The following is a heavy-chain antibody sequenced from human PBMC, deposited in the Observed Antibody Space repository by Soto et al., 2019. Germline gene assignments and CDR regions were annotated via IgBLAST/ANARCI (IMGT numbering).Heavy chain of an antibody. CDR3: ARDKGSGSWFGYYYYGMDV. CDR2: INAGNGNT. J-gene: IGHJ6*02. CDR1: GDSFTSYA. V-gene: IGHV1-3*01. D-gene: IGHD3-10*01. Sequence: ASVKVSCEACGDSFTSYAMHWVRQAPGQRLEWMGWINAGNGNTKYSQKFQGRVTITRDTSASTAYMELSSLRSEDTAVYYCARDKGSGSWFGYYYYGMDVWGQGTTVTVSS.